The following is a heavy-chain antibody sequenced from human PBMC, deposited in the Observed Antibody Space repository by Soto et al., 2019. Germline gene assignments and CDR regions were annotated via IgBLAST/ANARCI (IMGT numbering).Heavy chain of an antibody. CDR2: IWYDGSNK. CDR1: GFTFSSYG. J-gene: IGHJ4*02. CDR3: AREGIVVVPAAENYYFDY. D-gene: IGHD2-2*01. Sequence: QVQLVESGGGVDQPGRSLRLSCAASGFTFSSYGMHWVRQAPGKGLEWVAVIWYDGSNKYYADSVKGRFTISRDNSKNTLYLQMNSLRAEDTAVYYCAREGIVVVPAAENYYFDYWGQGTLVTVSS. V-gene: IGHV3-33*01.